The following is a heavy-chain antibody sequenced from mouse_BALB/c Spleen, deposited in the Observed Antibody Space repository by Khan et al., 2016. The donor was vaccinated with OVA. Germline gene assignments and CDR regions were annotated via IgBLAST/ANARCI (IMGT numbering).Heavy chain of an antibody. CDR2: ISYSGGT. V-gene: IGHV3-2*02. Sequence: EVQLQESGPGLVKPSQSLSLTCTVTGYSINSVYAWNWIRQFPGNKLEWMGYISYSGGTSYNPSLKSRISITRDTSKNQFFLQLNSVTTEDTATYYCARGNYYGYYFDYWGQGTTLTVSS. CDR1: GYSINSVYA. J-gene: IGHJ2*01. D-gene: IGHD1-1*01. CDR3: ARGNYYGYYFDY.